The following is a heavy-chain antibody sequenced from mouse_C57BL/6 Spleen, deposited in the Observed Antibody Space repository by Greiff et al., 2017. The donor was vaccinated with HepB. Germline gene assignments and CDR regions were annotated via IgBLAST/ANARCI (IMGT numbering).Heavy chain of an antibody. V-gene: IGHV5-6*02. J-gene: IGHJ2*01. CDR3: ASSDSSVSYYFDY. CDR2: ISSGGSYT. Sequence: EVKLVESGGDLVKPGGSLKLSCAASGFTFSSYGMSWVRQTPDKRLEWVATISSGGSYTSYPASVKGRFTISRDNAKNTLYLQLSSLKSEDTAMYYCASSDSSVSYYFDYWGQGTTLTVSS. D-gene: IGHD3-2*02. CDR1: GFTFSSYG.